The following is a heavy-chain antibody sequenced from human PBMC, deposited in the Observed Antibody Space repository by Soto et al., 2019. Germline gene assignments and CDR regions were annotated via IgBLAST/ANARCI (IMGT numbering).Heavy chain of an antibody. Sequence: QVQLQESGPGLVKPSQTLSLTCTVSGGSISSGGYYWSWIRQHPGKGLEWIGWIYYSGSTYYNPSLESRVTMSVDTSKNQFSLKLSSMTAAETAVYYCASLCRDVSSSPHFDNWGQGTLVTVSS. CDR2: IYYSGST. CDR1: GGSISSGGYY. CDR3: ASLCRDVSSSPHFDN. V-gene: IGHV4-31*03. D-gene: IGHD2-21*01. J-gene: IGHJ4*02.